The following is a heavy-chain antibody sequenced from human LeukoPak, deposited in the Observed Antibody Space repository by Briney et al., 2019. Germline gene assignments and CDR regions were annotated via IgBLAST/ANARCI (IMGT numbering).Heavy chain of an antibody. Sequence: PSETLSPTCTVSGGSISSYYWSWIRQPPGKGLEWIGHIYGSGSTNYNPSLKSRVTISVDTSKNQFSLKLSSVTAADTAVYYCARHGGHIPNFDYWGQGTLVTVSS. CDR2: IYGSGST. D-gene: IGHD2-15*01. J-gene: IGHJ4*02. CDR3: ARHGGHIPNFDY. CDR1: GGSISSYY. V-gene: IGHV4-59*08.